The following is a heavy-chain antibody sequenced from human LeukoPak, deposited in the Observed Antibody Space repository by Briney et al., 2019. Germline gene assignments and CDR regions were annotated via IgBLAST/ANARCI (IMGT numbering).Heavy chain of an antibody. J-gene: IGHJ4*02. CDR2: IIPILGIA. CDR3: ARDRIAAAGIEIDY. CDR1: GGTFSSYA. V-gene: IGHV1-69*04. Sequence: SLKVSCKASGGTFSSYAISWVRQAPGQGLEWMGRIIPILGIANYAQKFQGRVTITADKSTSTAYMELSSLRSEDTAVYYCARDRIAAAGIEIDYWGQGTLVTVSS. D-gene: IGHD6-13*01.